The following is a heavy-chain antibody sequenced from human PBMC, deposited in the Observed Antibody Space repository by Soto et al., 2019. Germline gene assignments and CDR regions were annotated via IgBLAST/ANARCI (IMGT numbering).Heavy chain of an antibody. D-gene: IGHD2-2*01. J-gene: IGHJ4*02. V-gene: IGHV4-34*01. CDR1: GLSFSGYY. CDR3: ARGYCSSTSCYDVLGDY. CDR2: INHSGST. Sequence: SETLSLTCAFYGLSFSGYYWSWIRQPPGKGLEWIGEINHSGSTNYNPSLKSRVTISVDTSKNQFSLKLSSVTAADTAVYYCARGYCSSTSCYDVLGDYWGQGTLVTVSS.